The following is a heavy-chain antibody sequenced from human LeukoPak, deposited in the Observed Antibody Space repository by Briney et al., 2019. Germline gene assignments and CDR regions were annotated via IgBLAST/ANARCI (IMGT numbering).Heavy chain of an antibody. CDR2: IIPILGIA. CDR3: ARAPTTYCSGGSCYFDY. CDR1: GGTFSSYA. D-gene: IGHD2-15*01. Sequence: SVKVSCKASGGTFSSYAISWVRQAPGQGLEWMGRIIPILGIANYAQKFQGRGTITADKSTSTAYMELSSLRSEDTAVYYCARAPTTYCSGGSCYFDYWGQGTLVTVSS. J-gene: IGHJ4*02. V-gene: IGHV1-69*04.